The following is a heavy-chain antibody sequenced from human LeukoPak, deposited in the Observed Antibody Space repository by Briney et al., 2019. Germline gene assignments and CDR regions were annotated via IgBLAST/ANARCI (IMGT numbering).Heavy chain of an antibody. CDR3: ARDSGSGNNDY. CDR2: ISAGNGNT. CDR1: GYIFTAYG. V-gene: IGHV1-3*01. Sequence: ASVKVSCKTSGYIFTAYGISWVRQAPGQRLEWMGWISAGNGNTKYSQNFQGRVTFISNTSATTAFMELSSLGSEDAAVYYCARDSGSGNNDYWGQGTLVTVSS. J-gene: IGHJ4*02. D-gene: IGHD1-26*01.